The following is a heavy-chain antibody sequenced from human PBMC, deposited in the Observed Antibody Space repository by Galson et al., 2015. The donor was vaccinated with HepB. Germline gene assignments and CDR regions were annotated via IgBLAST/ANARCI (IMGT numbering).Heavy chain of an antibody. CDR1: GGSISSYY. CDR2: INHSGST. Sequence: SLTCTVSGGSISSYYWSWIRQPPGKGLEWIGEINHSGSTNYNTSLKSRVTISVDTSKNQFSLKLSSVTAADTAVYYCARGDCSSTSCSYFDYWGQGTLVTVSS. J-gene: IGHJ4*02. V-gene: IGHV4-34*01. CDR3: ARGDCSSTSCSYFDY. D-gene: IGHD2-2*01.